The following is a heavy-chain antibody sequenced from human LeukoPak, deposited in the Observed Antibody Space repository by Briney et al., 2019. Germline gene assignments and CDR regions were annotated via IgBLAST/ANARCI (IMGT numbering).Heavy chain of an antibody. J-gene: IGHJ4*02. D-gene: IGHD3-9*01. CDR3: AKDLLYFDWLLPDY. CDR1: GFTFSSYG. Sequence: GGSLRLSCAASGFTFSSYGMHWVRQAPGKGLEWVAVISYDGSNKYYADSVKGRFTISRDNSKNTLYLQMNSLRAEDTAVYYCAKDLLYFDWLLPDYWGQGTLATVSS. CDR2: ISYDGSNK. V-gene: IGHV3-30*18.